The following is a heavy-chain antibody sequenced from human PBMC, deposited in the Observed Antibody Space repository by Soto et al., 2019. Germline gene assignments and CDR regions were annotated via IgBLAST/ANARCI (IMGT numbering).Heavy chain of an antibody. J-gene: IGHJ2*01. CDR3: ARDGQASSHYFDL. D-gene: IGHD2-21*01. CDR1: GGTFSSYA. Sequence: QVQLVQSGAEVKKPGSSVKVSCKASGGTFSSYAISWVRQAPRHGLVWMGGIIPIFGTANYAQKLQGRVTITAAESTRIGYRELSSLRSEDTAVYDCARDGQASSHYFDLWGRGTLVTVSS. V-gene: IGHV1-69*01. CDR2: IIPIFGTA.